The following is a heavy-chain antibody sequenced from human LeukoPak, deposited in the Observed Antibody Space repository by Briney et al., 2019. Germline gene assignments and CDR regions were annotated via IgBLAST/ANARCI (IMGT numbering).Heavy chain of an antibody. CDR1: DYSVSSGYGYY. CDR2: IYHSGIT. D-gene: IGHD3-10*01. Sequence: SETLSLTCTVSDYSVSSGYGYYWGWIRQPPGKGLEWIGNIYHSGITYYNHFNSSLKSRVTISIDTSKNQFSLRLTSVTAADTAVYYCARHESRIITVRGGNYYYYMDVWGKGTTVTISS. J-gene: IGHJ6*03. V-gene: IGHV4-38-2*02. CDR3: ARHESRIITVRGGNYYYYMDV.